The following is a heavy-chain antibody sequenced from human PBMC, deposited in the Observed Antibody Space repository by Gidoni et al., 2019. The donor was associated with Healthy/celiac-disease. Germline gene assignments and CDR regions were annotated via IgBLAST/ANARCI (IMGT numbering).Heavy chain of an antibody. CDR2: IIPIFGTA. J-gene: IGHJ6*03. V-gene: IGHV1-69*01. D-gene: IGHD2-21*02. CDR3: ARGEEGMTLPRNYYMDV. CDR1: GGTFSSYA. Sequence: QVQLVQSGAEVKKPGSSVTVSCKASGGTFSSYAISWVRQAPGQGLEWMGGIIPIFGTANYAQKFQGRVTITADESTSTAYMELSSLRSEDTAVYYCARGEEGMTLPRNYYMDVWGKGTTVTVSS.